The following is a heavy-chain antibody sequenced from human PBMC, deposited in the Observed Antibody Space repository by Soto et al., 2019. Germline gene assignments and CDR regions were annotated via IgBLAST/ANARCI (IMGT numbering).Heavy chain of an antibody. CDR3: ARYIPGVRYYGMDV. D-gene: IGHD2-2*01. V-gene: IGHV3-23*01. J-gene: IGHJ6*02. CDR2: IGESGTPT. Sequence: PGGSLRLSYAASGFTFSSYAMKWVRQAPGKGLEWVSLIGESGTPTYYADSVKGRFTISRDNSGNTLFLEMYSLRAEDTAVYYCARYIPGVRYYGMDVWGQGTTVTVSS. CDR1: GFTFSSYA.